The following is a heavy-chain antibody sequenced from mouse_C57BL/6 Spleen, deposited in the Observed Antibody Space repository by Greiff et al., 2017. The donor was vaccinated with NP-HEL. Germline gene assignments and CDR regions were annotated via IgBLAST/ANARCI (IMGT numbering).Heavy chain of an antibody. Sequence: EVQGVESGEGLVKPGGSLKLSCAASGFTFSSYAMSWVRQTPEKRLEWVAYISSGGDYIYYADTVKGRFTISRDNARNTLYLQMSSLKSEDTAMYYCTRDLASPYYYGSSHFAYWGQGTLVTVSA. CDR2: ISSGGDYI. D-gene: IGHD1-1*01. CDR1: GFTFSSYA. CDR3: TRDLASPYYYGSSHFAY. J-gene: IGHJ3*01. V-gene: IGHV5-9-1*02.